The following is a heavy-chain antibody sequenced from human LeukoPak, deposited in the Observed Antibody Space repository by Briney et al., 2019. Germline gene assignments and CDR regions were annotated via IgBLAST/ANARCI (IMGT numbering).Heavy chain of an antibody. J-gene: IGHJ4*02. CDR1: GGSASSGSYY. D-gene: IGHD5-18*01. Sequence: SETLSLTCTVSGGSASSGSYYWSWIRQPPGKGLEWIGYIYYSGSTNYNPSLKNRVTISVDTSKNQFSLKLSSVTAADTAVYYCARSVVDTAMGYFDYWGQGTLVTVSS. V-gene: IGHV4-61*01. CDR3: ARSVVDTAMGYFDY. CDR2: IYYSGST.